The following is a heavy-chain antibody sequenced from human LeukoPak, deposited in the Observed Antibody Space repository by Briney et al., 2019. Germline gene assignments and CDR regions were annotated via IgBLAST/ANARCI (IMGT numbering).Heavy chain of an antibody. CDR2: ISYDGSNK. V-gene: IGHV3-30*18. J-gene: IGHJ6*02. CDR1: GFTFSSHG. D-gene: IGHD2-2*01. Sequence: GGSLRLSCAASGFTFSSHGMHWVRQAPGKGLEWVAVISYDGSNKYYADSVKGRFTISKDNSKNTLSLQMNSLRAEDTAVFFCAKDLRYCSGTSCYEASGMDVWGQGTTVTVSS. CDR3: AKDLRYCSGTSCYEASGMDV.